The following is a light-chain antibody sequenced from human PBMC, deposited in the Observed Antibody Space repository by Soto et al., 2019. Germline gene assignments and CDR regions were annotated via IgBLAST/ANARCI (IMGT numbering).Light chain of an antibody. V-gene: IGLV2-14*01. J-gene: IGLJ1*01. CDR3: SSFSTSDTLEV. Sequence: QSVLTQPASVSGAPGQSITFSCTGTSSDVGGYNYVSWYQQYPGKVPRLIIYEVTYRPSGVSNRFSGSKSGNTASLTISGLRAEDQADYYCSSFSTSDTLEVFGSGTKVTVL. CDR1: SSDVGGYNY. CDR2: EVT.